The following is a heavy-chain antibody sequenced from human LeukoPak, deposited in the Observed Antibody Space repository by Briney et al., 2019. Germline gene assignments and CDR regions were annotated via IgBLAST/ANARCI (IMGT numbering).Heavy chain of an antibody. D-gene: IGHD2-21*02. J-gene: IGHJ4*02. Sequence: GESLKISCKDSGYSFASFWIGWVRQMPTKGLEWMGIIYPGDSDTRYSPSFQGQVTISADKSISTAYLQWSSLKASDSAIYYCARPATGDRGGYWGQGTLVTVSS. CDR1: GYSFASFW. CDR2: IYPGDSDT. CDR3: ARPATGDRGGY. V-gene: IGHV5-51*01.